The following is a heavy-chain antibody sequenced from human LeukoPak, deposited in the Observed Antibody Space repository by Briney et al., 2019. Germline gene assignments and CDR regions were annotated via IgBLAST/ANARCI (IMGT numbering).Heavy chain of an antibody. CDR3: AKDLIAAAGSLYYFDY. CDR2: ISGSGVGT. J-gene: IGHJ4*02. V-gene: IGHV3-23*01. CDR1: GFTFSSYA. Sequence: PGGSLRLSCAASGFTFSSYAMSWVRQAPGKGLEWVSAISGSGVGTYYADSVKGRFTISRDNSKNTLYLQMISLRAEDSAVYYCAKDLIAAAGSLYYFDYWGQGTLVTVSS. D-gene: IGHD6-13*01.